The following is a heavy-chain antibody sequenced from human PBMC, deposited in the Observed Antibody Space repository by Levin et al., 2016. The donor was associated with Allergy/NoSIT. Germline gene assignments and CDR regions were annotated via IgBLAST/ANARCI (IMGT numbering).Heavy chain of an antibody. Sequence: GGSLRLSCAVSGFPFSSFPMSWVRQSPGKGLEWISSISASGATTHYSDSVKGRFTISRDNSKSTVYLQMTNLRAEDTGLYYCAKDSYDPPYWGQGTLVTVSS. V-gene: IGHV3-23*01. D-gene: IGHD3-22*01. J-gene: IGHJ4*02. CDR2: ISASGATT. CDR1: GFPFSSFP. CDR3: AKDSYDPPY.